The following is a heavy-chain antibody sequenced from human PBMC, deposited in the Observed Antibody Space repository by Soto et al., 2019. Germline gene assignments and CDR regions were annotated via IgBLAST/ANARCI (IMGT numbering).Heavy chain of an antibody. CDR1: GISITRSY. CDR3: ARGRHWFGP. J-gene: IGHJ5*02. V-gene: IGHV4-59*08. CDR2: ISDRGDI. Sequence: SDTLSLTCPVSGISITRSYWNWFRPSPGKGLEWIGQISDRGDINYNPPLESRVAISTDTSKNQVSLTLTAVNAADTAVYFCARGRHWFGPWGQGTLVNSLL.